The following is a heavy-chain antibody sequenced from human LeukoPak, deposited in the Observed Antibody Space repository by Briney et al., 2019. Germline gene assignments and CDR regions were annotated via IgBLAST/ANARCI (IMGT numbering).Heavy chain of an antibody. CDR3: ARTPELGGPAAADYYYYYYMDV. J-gene: IGHJ6*03. CDR1: GGTFSSYA. Sequence: SVKVSCKASGGTFSSYAISWVRQAPGQGLEWMGGIIPIFGTANYAQKFQGRVTITADESTSTVYMELSSLRSEDTAVYYCARTPELGGPAAADYYYYYYMDVWGKGTTVTVSS. V-gene: IGHV1-69*13. CDR2: IIPIFGTA. D-gene: IGHD2-2*01.